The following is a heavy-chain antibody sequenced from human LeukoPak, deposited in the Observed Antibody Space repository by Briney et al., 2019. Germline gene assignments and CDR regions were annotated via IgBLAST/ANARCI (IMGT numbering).Heavy chain of an antibody. CDR3: ARGRGGNAFDI. CDR1: RLTFSSYS. CDR2: ISSSSSTI. Sequence: PGGSLRLSCAVSRLTFSSYSMNWVRQAPGKGLEGVSYISSSSSTIYYADSVKGRFTISRDNAKNSLYLQMNSLRAEDTAVYYCARGRGGNAFDIWGQGTMVTVSS. V-gene: IGHV3-48*01. J-gene: IGHJ3*02. D-gene: IGHD2-15*01.